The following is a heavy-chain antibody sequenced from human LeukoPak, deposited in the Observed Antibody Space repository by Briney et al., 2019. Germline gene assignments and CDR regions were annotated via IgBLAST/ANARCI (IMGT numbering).Heavy chain of an antibody. V-gene: IGHV4-61*01. CDR2: IYYSGST. J-gene: IGHJ5*02. Sequence: PSETLSLTCTVSGGSISRGSHYWSWIRQPPEKGLEWIGYIYYSGSTNYNPSLKSRVTISVDTSKNQFSLKLSSVTAADTAVYYCARDTGNWFDPWGQGTLVTVSS. CDR1: GGSISRGSHY. D-gene: IGHD2-8*02. CDR3: ARDTGNWFDP.